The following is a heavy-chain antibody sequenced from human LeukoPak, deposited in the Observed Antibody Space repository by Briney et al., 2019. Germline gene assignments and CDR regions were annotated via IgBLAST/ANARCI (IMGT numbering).Heavy chain of an antibody. J-gene: IGHJ3*02. CDR3: AREKSGITMIVGYDAFDI. Sequence: PGGSLRLSCAASGFTFSSYWMSWVRQAPGKGLEWVANIKQDGSEKYYVDSVKGRFTISRDNAKNSLYLQMNSLRAEDTAVYYCAREKSGITMIVGYDAFDIWGQGTMVTVSS. CDR2: IKQDGSEK. CDR1: GFTFSSYW. V-gene: IGHV3-7*01. D-gene: IGHD3-22*01.